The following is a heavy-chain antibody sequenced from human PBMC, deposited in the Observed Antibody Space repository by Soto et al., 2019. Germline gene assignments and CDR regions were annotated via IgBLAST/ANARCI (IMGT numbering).Heavy chain of an antibody. CDR2: IIPILGIA. CDR3: TLQPSYYYNMDV. J-gene: IGHJ6*03. V-gene: IGHV1-69*02. Sequence: SVKVSSKAFGGSFSGYTISSVRQAPGQGLEWMGRIIPILGIANYAQKFQGRVTITADKSTSTAYMELSSLRSEDTAVYYCTLQPSYYYNMDVWGKGTTVTVS. CDR1: GGSFSGYT. D-gene: IGHD1-1*01.